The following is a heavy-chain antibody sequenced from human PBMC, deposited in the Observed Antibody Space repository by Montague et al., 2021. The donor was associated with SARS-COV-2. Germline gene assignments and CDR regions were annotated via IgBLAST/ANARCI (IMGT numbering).Heavy chain of an antibody. D-gene: IGHD3-10*01. CDR3: AREGSGRGYYYYGMDV. CDR1: GGSISSYY. J-gene: IGHJ6*02. CDR2: IYYSGST. Sequence: SETLSLICTVSGGSISSYYWSWIRQPPGKGLEWIGYIYYSGSTNYNPSLKSRVTVSVDTSKNQFSLKLSSVTAADTAVYYCAREGSGRGYYYYGMDVWGQGTTVTVSS. V-gene: IGHV4-59*01.